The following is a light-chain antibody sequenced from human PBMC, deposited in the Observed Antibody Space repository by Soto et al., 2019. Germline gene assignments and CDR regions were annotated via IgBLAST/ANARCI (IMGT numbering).Light chain of an antibody. J-gene: IGKJ4*01. CDR3: QQRSNWPLT. CDR1: QSVSIY. Sequence: EIVLTQSPAPLSLSPGERATLSCRASQSVSIYLAWYQQKPGQAPRLLIYDASSRATGIPARFSGSGSGTDFTLTISSLEPEDFAVYYCQQRSNWPLTFGGGTKVEIK. CDR2: DAS. V-gene: IGKV3-11*01.